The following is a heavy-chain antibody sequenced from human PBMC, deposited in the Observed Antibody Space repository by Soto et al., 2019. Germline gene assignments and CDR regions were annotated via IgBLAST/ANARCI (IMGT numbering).Heavy chain of an antibody. J-gene: IGHJ4*02. CDR3: ARRDGGGFYRFFDS. D-gene: IGHD2-21*01. CDR2: TGSGTGPG. V-gene: IGHV1-69*06. CDR1: GGSLSTNP. Sequence: ASVKVSCKXSGGSLSTNPISWVRQAPGQGLEWMGGTGSGTGPGNHAQKFQGRLTVTADKSTSTVYMELTNLSSEDTAVYYCARRDGGGFYRFFDSWGQGTLVTVSS.